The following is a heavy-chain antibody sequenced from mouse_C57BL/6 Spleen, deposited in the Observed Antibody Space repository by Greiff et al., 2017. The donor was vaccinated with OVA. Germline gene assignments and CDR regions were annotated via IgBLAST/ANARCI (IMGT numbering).Heavy chain of an antibody. J-gene: IGHJ2*01. CDR1: GYTFTDYN. CDR2: INPNNGGT. D-gene: IGHD1-1*02. CDR3: ARENTGRGLDY. V-gene: IGHV1-18*01. Sequence: EVQLQQSGPELVKPGASVKIPCKASGYTFTDYNMDWVKQSHGKSLEWIGDINPNNGGTIYNQKFKGKATLTVDKSTNAVDMERRSLTSEDTAVYYCARENTGRGLDYWGQGTTLTVSS.